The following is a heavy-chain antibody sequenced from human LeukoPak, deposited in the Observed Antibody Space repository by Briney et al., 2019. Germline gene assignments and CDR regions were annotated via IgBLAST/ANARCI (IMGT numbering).Heavy chain of an antibody. CDR1: GFTFDDYA. CDR2: ISWNSGSI. CDR3: AKESSVHAFDI. Sequence: AGGSLRLSCAASGFTFDDYAMHWVRQAPGKGLEWVSGISWNSGSIGYADSAKGRFTISRDNAKNSLYLQMNSLRAEDTALYYCAKESSVHAFDIWGQGTMVTVSS. V-gene: IGHV3-9*01. J-gene: IGHJ3*02. D-gene: IGHD3-10*01.